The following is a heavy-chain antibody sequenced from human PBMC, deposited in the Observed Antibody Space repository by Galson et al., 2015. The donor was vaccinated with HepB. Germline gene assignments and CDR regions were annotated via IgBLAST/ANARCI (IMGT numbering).Heavy chain of an antibody. Sequence: SLRLSCAASGFTFSSYGMHWVRQAPGKGLEWVAVISYDGSNKYYADSVKGRFTISRDNSKNTLYLQMNSLRAEDTAVYYCAKDPTSDYGDIEYYFDYWGQGTLVTVSS. D-gene: IGHD4-17*01. CDR3: AKDPTSDYGDIEYYFDY. CDR1: GFTFSSYG. CDR2: ISYDGSNK. J-gene: IGHJ4*02. V-gene: IGHV3-30*18.